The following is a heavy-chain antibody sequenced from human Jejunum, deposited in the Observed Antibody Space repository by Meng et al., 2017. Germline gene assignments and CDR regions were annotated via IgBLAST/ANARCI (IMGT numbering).Heavy chain of an antibody. CDR3: ARGYWSSAWY. Sequence: WGPLRLSCAASGFTFSCCWMSWVRQAPGKGLEWVANINPDGSEKYYVDSVKGRFTISRDNAKNSLYLQMNSLRAEDTAVYYCARGYWSSAWYWGQGALVTVSS. D-gene: IGHD6-19*01. CDR2: INPDGSEK. J-gene: IGHJ4*02. CDR1: GFTFSCCW. V-gene: IGHV3-7*01.